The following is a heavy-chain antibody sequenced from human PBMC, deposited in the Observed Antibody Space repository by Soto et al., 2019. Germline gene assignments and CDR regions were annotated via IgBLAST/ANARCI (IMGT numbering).Heavy chain of an antibody. V-gene: IGHV5-51*01. CDR3: ARPTLIDYYYDSSGSTTNTSGHDAFDI. CDR1: GYSFTSYW. Sequence: LGESLKISCKGSGYSFTSYWIGWVRQMPGKGLEWMGIIYPGDSDTRYSPSFQGQVTISADKSISTAYLQWSSLKASDTATYYCARPTLIDYYYDSSGSTTNTSGHDAFDIWGQGTMVTVSS. J-gene: IGHJ3*02. D-gene: IGHD3-22*01. CDR2: IYPGDSDT.